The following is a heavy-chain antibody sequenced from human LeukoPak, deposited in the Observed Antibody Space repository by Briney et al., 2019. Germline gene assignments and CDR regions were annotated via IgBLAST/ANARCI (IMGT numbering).Heavy chain of an antibody. D-gene: IGHD2-15*01. CDR2: INSDGSST. CDR3: ARDLRYCSGGSCYYYYMDV. CDR1: GFTFSSYW. Sequence: GGSLRLSCAASGFTFSSYWMHWVRQAPGKGLVWVSRINSDGSSTSYADSVKGRFTISRDNAKNTPYLQMNSLRAEDTAVYYCARDLRYCSGGSCYYYYMDVWGKGTTVTISS. V-gene: IGHV3-74*01. J-gene: IGHJ6*03.